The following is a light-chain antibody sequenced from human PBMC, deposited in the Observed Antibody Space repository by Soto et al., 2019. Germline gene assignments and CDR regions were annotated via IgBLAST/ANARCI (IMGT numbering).Light chain of an antibody. Sequence: TITCRASQTISSWLAWYQQKPGKAPKLLIYNASTLESGVPSRFSGSGSGTEFTLTISSLQPDDFATYYCQHYNSYSEAFGQGTKVDIK. J-gene: IGKJ1*01. CDR3: QHYNSYSEA. CDR2: NAS. V-gene: IGKV1-5*03. CDR1: QTISSW.